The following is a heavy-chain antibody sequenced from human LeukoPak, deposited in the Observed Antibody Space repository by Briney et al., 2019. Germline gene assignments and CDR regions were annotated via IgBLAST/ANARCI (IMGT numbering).Heavy chain of an antibody. Sequence: PGGSLRLSCAGSGFTFSSYSMNWVRQAPGKGLEWVSFISSGSNDIYYADSVKGRFTISRDNAKNSLYLEMNSLRAEDTAVYYCGRSIGAAYFDNWGQGTLVTVSS. V-gene: IGHV3-21*01. CDR2: ISSGSNDI. CDR1: GFTFSSYS. D-gene: IGHD6-13*01. J-gene: IGHJ4*02. CDR3: GRSIGAAYFDN.